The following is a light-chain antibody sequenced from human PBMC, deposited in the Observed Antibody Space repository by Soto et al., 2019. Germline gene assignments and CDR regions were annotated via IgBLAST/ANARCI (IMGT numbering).Light chain of an antibody. CDR2: AAS. V-gene: IGKV1-12*01. J-gene: IGKJ4*01. CDR1: QGISSR. CDR3: QQSNSFPLT. Sequence: DIQMTQSPSSVSASDGDRVTITCRASQGISSRLAWYQQKPGKAPNLLIYAASSLQSGVPSRFSGSGSETDFTLTIGSLQPEDFATYYCQQSNSFPLTFGGGTKVDIK.